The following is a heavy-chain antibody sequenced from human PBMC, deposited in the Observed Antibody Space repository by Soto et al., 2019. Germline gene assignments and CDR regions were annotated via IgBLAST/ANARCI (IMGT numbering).Heavy chain of an antibody. CDR2: IRLDGSGK. CDR3: ARVIAARHWYFDL. D-gene: IGHD6-6*01. V-gene: IGHV3-7*01. J-gene: IGHJ2*01. CDR1: GFTFSNYW. Sequence: EVQLAESGGGLVQPGGSLRLSCAASGFTFSNYWMSWVRQAPGKGLEWVANIRLDGSGKYYVDSVKGRFTISIDNARNSLYLQMNSLRVEDTAVYYCARVIAARHWYFDLWGRGTLVTVSS.